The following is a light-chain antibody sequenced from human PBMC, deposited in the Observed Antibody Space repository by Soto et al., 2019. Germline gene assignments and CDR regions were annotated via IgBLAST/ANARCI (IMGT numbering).Light chain of an antibody. Sequence: AIQMTQSPSSLSASVGDRVTITCRARQGIRNDLGWYQQKPGKAPKLLIYAASSLQSGLPSRFSGSGSGTDFTLTIRSLQPEDFAAYYCLQDYNYPFTFGRGTKVEIK. V-gene: IGKV1-6*01. CDR1: QGIRND. J-gene: IGKJ1*01. CDR3: LQDYNYPFT. CDR2: AAS.